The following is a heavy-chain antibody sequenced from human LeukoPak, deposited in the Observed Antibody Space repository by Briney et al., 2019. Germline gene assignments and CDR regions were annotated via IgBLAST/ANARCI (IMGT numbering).Heavy chain of an antibody. CDR1: GLTFSNYV. D-gene: IGHD6-19*01. Sequence: GGSLRLSCAASGLTFSNYVMSWVRQAPGKGLEWVSYSRNSQNIYYAASVEGRFTISRDNAKNSLYLQMNSLRDEDTAVYYCARDSAYAFDIWGQGTKVTVSS. CDR3: ARDSAYAFDI. J-gene: IGHJ3*02. V-gene: IGHV3-48*02. CDR2: SRNSQNI.